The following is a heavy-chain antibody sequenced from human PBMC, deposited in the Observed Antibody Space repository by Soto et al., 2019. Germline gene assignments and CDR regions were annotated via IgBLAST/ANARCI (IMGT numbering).Heavy chain of an antibody. Sequence: QVQLQESGPGLVKPSGTLSLPCTVSGGSVSSGSYYWSWIRQPPGKGLEWIGYIYYSGSTNYNPSLKSRVTISVDTSKNQFSLKLSSVTAADTAVYYCARDGADNRVRGYGMDVWGQGTTVTVSS. D-gene: IGHD3-10*01. CDR3: ARDGADNRVRGYGMDV. CDR2: IYYSGST. V-gene: IGHV4-61*01. CDR1: GGSVSSGSYY. J-gene: IGHJ6*02.